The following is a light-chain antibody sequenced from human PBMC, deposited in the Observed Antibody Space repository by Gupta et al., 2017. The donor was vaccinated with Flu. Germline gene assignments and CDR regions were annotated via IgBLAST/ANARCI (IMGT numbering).Light chain of an antibody. CDR2: WAS. CDR1: QTCLYSSNNKNY. J-gene: IGKJ3*01. V-gene: IGKV4-1*01. CDR3: QQYDDFPMT. Sequence: SPGERATIDCKSSQTCLYSSNNKNYLAWYQQRPGQPPKLLFYWASTRESGVPDRFSGSGSGTXFTLTIXSLHPEDVAVYYFQQYDDFPMTFGXGTTVYIK.